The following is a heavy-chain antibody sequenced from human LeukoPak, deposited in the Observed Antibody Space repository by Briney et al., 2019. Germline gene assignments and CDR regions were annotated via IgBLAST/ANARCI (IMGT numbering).Heavy chain of an antibody. Sequence: GGSLRLSCAASGFTVSSNYMSWVRQAPGKGLEWVSVIYSGGSTYYADSVKGRFTISRDNSKNTLYLQMNSLRAEDTAVYYCANPIRGVINDYWGQGTLVTVSS. CDR3: ANPIRGVINDY. CDR1: GFTVSSNY. J-gene: IGHJ4*02. D-gene: IGHD3-10*01. V-gene: IGHV3-53*01. CDR2: IYSGGST.